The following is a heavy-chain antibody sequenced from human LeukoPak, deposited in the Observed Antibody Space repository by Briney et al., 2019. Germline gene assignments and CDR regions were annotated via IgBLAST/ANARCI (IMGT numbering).Heavy chain of an antibody. D-gene: IGHD6-19*01. CDR2: ISGSGGST. CDR3: AKRARTNLDSSGYNFDY. J-gene: IGHJ4*02. Sequence: GGSLRLSCAASGFTFSSYAMSWVRQAPGKGLEWVSAISGSGGSTYYADSVKGRFTISRDNSKNTLYLQMNSLRAEDTAVYYCAKRARTNLDSSGYNFDYWGQGTLVTVSS. CDR1: GFTFSSYA. V-gene: IGHV3-23*01.